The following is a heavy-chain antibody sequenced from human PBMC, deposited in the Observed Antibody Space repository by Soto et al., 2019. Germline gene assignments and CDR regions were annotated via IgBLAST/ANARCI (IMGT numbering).Heavy chain of an antibody. CDR3: AKDHGGSTWFVGVYYFFGMDV. CDR1: GFIFSDYT. V-gene: IGHV3-48*02. Sequence: VQLVESGGDLVQPGGSLRLSGAASGFIFSDYTMTWVRQAPGRGLEFVSHISSSGDAIFYAESVKGRFTVSRDNATNSLYLQMNSLRDDDTAVYFCAKDHGGSTWFVGVYYFFGMDVWGQGTAVTVSS. J-gene: IGHJ6*02. D-gene: IGHD6-13*01. CDR2: ISSSGDAI.